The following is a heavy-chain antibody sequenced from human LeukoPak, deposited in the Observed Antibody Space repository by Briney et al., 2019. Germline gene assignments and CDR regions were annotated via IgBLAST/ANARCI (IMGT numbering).Heavy chain of an antibody. V-gene: IGHV1-2*02. J-gene: IGHJ4*02. CDR3: ASGRGYSYGLSSFYFDY. Sequence: ASVKVSCKASGYTFTGYYMHWVRQAPGQGLEWMGWINPNSGGTNYAQKFQGRVTMTRDTSISTAYMELSRLRSDDTAVYYCASGRGYSYGLSSFYFDYWGQGTLVTVSS. D-gene: IGHD5-18*01. CDR2: INPNSGGT. CDR1: GYTFTGYY.